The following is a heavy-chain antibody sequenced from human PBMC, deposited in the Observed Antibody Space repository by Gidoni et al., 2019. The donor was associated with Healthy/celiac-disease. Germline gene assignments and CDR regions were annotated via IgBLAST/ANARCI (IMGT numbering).Heavy chain of an antibody. V-gene: IGHV1-69*06. CDR2: IIPIFGTA. D-gene: IGHD3-10*01. CDR3: ARAFKEDYYGSGSYYSQGWFDP. J-gene: IGHJ5*02. CDR1: GGTFSSYA. Sequence: QVQLVQSGAEVKKPGSSVKVSCKASGGTFSSYAISWVRQAPGQGLEWMGGIIPIFGTANYAQKFQGRVTITADKSTSTAYMELSSLRSEDTAVYYCARAFKEDYYGSGSYYSQGWFDPWGQGTLVTVSS.